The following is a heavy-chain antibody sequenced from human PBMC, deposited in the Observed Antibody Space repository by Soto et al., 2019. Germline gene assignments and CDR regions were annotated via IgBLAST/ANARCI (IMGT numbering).Heavy chain of an antibody. CDR3: ARGGYDFWSSGLNWFDP. D-gene: IGHD3-3*01. CDR2: IYYSGST. Sequence: QVQLQESGPGLVKPSQTLSLTCTVSGGSISSGGYYWSWIRQHPGKGLEWIGYIYYSGSTYYNPSLTSRVNITGDTSKNQFSLKLSSVTAADTAVYYCARGGYDFWSSGLNWFDPWGQGTLVTVSS. CDR1: GGSISSGGYY. V-gene: IGHV4-31*03. J-gene: IGHJ5*02.